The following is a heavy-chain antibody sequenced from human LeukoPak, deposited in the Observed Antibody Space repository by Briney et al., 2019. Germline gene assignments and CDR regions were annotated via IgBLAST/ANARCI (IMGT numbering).Heavy chain of an antibody. J-gene: IGHJ4*02. D-gene: IGHD6-19*01. CDR3: ARDRVSSGWYTFDY. Sequence: SGGSLRLSCVASGFTFSSYNVNWVRQAPGKGLEWVSSISSSSSYIYYADSVKGRFTISRDNAKNSLYLQMNSLRAEDTAVYYCARDRVSSGWYTFDYWGQGTLVTVSS. CDR2: ISSSSSYI. V-gene: IGHV3-21*01. CDR1: GFTFSSYN.